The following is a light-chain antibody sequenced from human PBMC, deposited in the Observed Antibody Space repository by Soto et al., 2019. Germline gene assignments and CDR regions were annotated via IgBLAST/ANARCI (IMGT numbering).Light chain of an antibody. CDR3: KQYNSYWT. CDR2: KAS. CDR1: QSISSW. Sequence: DIQMTQSPSTLSASVGDRVTITCRASQSISSWLAWYQQKPGKAPKLLIYKASSLESGVPSRFSGSGSGTEFTLTISSLKPDDFALYYCKQYNSYWTFGQGTKVEIK. V-gene: IGKV1-5*03. J-gene: IGKJ1*01.